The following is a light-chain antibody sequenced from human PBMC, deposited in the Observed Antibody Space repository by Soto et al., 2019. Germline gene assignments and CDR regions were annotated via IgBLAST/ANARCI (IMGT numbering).Light chain of an antibody. Sequence: EIVMTQSPATLSVSQGGRATLSCRASQSVSSYLAWYQQRPGQPPRLLIYRASTRSTGIPARFRGSGSGTEFSLTLSSLQSEDFAVYYCQQYNTWPPRYTFGQGTKLEI. CDR3: QQYNTWPPRYT. CDR1: QSVSSY. J-gene: IGKJ2*01. CDR2: RAS. V-gene: IGKV3-15*01.